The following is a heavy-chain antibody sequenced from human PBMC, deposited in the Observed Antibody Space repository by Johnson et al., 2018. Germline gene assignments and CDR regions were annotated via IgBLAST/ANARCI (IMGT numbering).Heavy chain of an antibody. CDR1: GFTFDDYA. V-gene: IGHV3-9*01. CDR3: AKGRFDMVRGALDV. Sequence: EVQLLETGGALVQPGRSLRLSCAASGFTFDDYAMHWVRQAPGKGLEGVSGISWNSDSLGYADSVKGRFTISRDNAKNSLYLQMNSLRVEDTAFYYCAKGRFDMVRGALDVWGRGTTVTVS. J-gene: IGHJ6*03. D-gene: IGHD3-10*01. CDR2: ISWNSDSL.